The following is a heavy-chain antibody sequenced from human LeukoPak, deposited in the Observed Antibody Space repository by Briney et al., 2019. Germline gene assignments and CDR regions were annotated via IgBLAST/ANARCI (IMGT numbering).Heavy chain of an antibody. D-gene: IGHD1-7*01. Sequence: GGSLRLSCAASGFTLSDYWMNWVRQVPGKGPVWVSHISPDGRNIAYADSVKGRFTISRDSAKNTLYLQMNSLRVEDTAVYYCVRDGGGTTPYDCWGQGSLVTGSS. CDR2: ISPDGRNI. CDR3: VRDGGGTTPYDC. V-gene: IGHV3-74*01. J-gene: IGHJ4*02. CDR1: GFTLSDYW.